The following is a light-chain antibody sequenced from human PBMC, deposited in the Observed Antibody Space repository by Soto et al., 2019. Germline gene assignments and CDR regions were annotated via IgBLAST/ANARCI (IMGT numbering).Light chain of an antibody. CDR1: QSISSW. Sequence: DIQMTQSPSTLSASVGDRVTITCRASQSISSWLAWYQQKPGKAPKLLIYKASNLESGVPSRFSGSGSGTEFTLTISSLQPDDFATYYCQQYNSYSRTFGQGTKVESK. J-gene: IGKJ1*01. CDR2: KAS. CDR3: QQYNSYSRT. V-gene: IGKV1-5*03.